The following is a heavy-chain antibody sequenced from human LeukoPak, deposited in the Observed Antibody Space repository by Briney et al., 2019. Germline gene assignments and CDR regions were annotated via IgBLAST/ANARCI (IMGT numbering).Heavy chain of an antibody. CDR1: GFTFSSYA. CDR3: TRNDYPHSATDVFDV. J-gene: IGHJ3*01. CDR2: ISGSGGST. V-gene: IGHV3-23*01. Sequence: PGGSLRLSCAASGFTFSSYAMSWVRQAPGKGLEWVSAISGSGGSTYYADSVKGRFTISRDNSKNTLYLQMNSLRAEDTAVYYFTRNDYPHSATDVFDVGAPGTLATVS. D-gene: IGHD4-11*01.